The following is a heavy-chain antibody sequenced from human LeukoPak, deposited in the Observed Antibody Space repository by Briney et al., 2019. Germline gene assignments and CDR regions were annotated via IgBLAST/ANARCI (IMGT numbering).Heavy chain of an antibody. CDR1: GGSISSSTYY. D-gene: IGHD3-16*01. CDR2: IYYSGST. CDR3: ARAVMITFGGATWHFDY. J-gene: IGHJ4*02. Sequence: PSETLSLTCTVSGGSISSSTYYWGWIRQPPGKGLEWIGSIYYSGSTYYNPSLKSRVTISVDTSKNQFSLKLSSVTAADTAVYYCARAVMITFGGATWHFDYWGQGTLVTVSS. V-gene: IGHV4-39*07.